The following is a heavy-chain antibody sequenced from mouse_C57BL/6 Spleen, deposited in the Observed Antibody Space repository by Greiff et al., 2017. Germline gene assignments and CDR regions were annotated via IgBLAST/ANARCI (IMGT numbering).Heavy chain of an antibody. CDR2: ISTGGSYT. Sequence: EVKLMESGADLVKPGGSLKLSCAASGFTFSSYCMSWVRQTPDQRLEWVATISTGGSYTYYPHSVKGRSTNSRENAKNTLYLQMSSLKSEDTAMYYGARAPLWYFDVWGTGTTVTVSS. CDR3: ARAPLWYFDV. CDR1: GFTFSSYC. V-gene: IGHV5-6*01. J-gene: IGHJ1*03.